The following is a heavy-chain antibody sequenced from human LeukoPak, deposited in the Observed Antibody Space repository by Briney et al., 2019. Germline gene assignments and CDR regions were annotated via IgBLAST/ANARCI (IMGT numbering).Heavy chain of an antibody. D-gene: IGHD3-22*01. CDR2: IYYSGST. CDR1: GGSINSSSYY. Sequence: SETLSLTCTVSGGSINSSSYYWGWIRQPPGKGLEWIGSIYYSGSTYYNPSLKSRVTISVDTSKNQFSLKLSSVTAADTAVYYCARHGALWLGGRKYYDSSGYFDYWGQGTLVTVSS. J-gene: IGHJ4*02. V-gene: IGHV4-39*01. CDR3: ARHGALWLGGRKYYDSSGYFDY.